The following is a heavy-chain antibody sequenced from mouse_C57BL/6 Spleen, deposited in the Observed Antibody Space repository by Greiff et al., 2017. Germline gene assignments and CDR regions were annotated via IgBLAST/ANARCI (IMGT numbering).Heavy chain of an antibody. J-gene: IGHJ2*01. Sequence: VQLQQSGAELVKPGASVKISCKASGYAFRSYWMNWVKQRPGTGLEWIGQIYPGDGDTNSNGKFKGKATLTADKSSSTAYMQLSSLTSEDSAVYFCARESSSYFDYWGQGTTLTVSS. CDR1: GYAFRSYW. CDR2: IYPGDGDT. CDR3: ARESSSYFDY. V-gene: IGHV1-80*01. D-gene: IGHD1-3*01.